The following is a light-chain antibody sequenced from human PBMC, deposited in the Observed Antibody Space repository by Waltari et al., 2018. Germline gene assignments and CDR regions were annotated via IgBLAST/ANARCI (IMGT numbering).Light chain of an antibody. J-gene: IGLJ2*01. CDR3: QAWDSSTVV. CDR1: KLGDKY. Sequence: SYELTQPPSVSVSPAQTASTTCPGDKLGDKYACWYQQKPGQSPVLVIYQDSKRPSGIPERFSGSNSGNTATLTISGTQAMDEADYYCQAWDSSTVVFGGGTKLTVL. CDR2: QDS. V-gene: IGLV3-1*01.